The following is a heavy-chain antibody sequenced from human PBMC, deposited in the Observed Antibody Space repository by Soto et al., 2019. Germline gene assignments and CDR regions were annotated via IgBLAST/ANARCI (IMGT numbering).Heavy chain of an antibody. J-gene: IGHJ4*02. CDR3: ARTRYSYGHLFHFEY. CDR2: IKQDGTEK. V-gene: IGHV3-7*01. CDR1: GFTFSNYW. Sequence: EVQLVESGGGLVQSGGSLRLSCAASGFTFSNYWMSWVRQAPGKGLEWVANIKQDGTEKYYVDSVKGRFTISRDNAKNSLYLQMNSLRAEDTAVYYCARTRYSYGHLFHFEYWGQGTLVTVSS. D-gene: IGHD5-18*01.